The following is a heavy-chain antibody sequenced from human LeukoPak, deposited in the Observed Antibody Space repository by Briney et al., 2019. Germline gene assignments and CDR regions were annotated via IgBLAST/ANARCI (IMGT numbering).Heavy chain of an antibody. CDR3: ARQDYCSGGSCYTWFDP. Sequence: GESLKISCKGSGYSITNYWIGWVRQMPGKGLEWMGIIYPADSDIRYSPSFQGQVTISADKSISTAYLQWSSLKASDTAMYYCARQDYCSGGSCYTWFDPWGQGTLVTVSS. CDR2: IYPADSDI. J-gene: IGHJ5*02. CDR1: GYSITNYW. D-gene: IGHD2-15*01. V-gene: IGHV5-51*01.